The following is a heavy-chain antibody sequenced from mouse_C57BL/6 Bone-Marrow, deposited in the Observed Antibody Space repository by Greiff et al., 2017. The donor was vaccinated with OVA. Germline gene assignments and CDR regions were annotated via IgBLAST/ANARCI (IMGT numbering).Heavy chain of an antibody. Sequence: EVKLMESGEGLVKPGGSLKLSCAASGFTFSSYAMSWVRQTPEKRLEWVAYISSGGDYIYYADTVKGRFTISRDNARNTLYLQMSSLKSEDTAMYYCTRDYYSFSFAYWGQGTLVTVSA. CDR1: GFTFSSYA. CDR2: ISSGGDYI. V-gene: IGHV5-9-1*02. J-gene: IGHJ3*01. D-gene: IGHD2-12*01. CDR3: TRDYYSFSFAY.